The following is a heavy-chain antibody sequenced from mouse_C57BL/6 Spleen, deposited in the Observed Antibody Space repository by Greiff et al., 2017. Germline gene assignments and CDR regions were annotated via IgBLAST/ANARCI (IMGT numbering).Heavy chain of an antibody. CDR2: IYPSDSET. CDR3: ARNGGVYYGPYFDV. D-gene: IGHD2-1*01. Sequence: QVQLQQPGAELVRPGSSVKLSCKASGYTFTSYWMDWVKQRPGQGLEWIGNIYPSDSETHYNQKFKDKATLTVDKSSSTAYMQLSSLTSEDSAVYYCARNGGVYYGPYFDVWGTGTTVTVSS. V-gene: IGHV1-61*01. CDR1: GYTFTSYW. J-gene: IGHJ1*03.